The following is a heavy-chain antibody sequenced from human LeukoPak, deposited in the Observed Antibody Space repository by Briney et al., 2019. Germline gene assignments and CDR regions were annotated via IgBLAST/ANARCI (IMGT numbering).Heavy chain of an antibody. J-gene: IGHJ4*02. D-gene: IGHD6-13*01. CDR3: ARSSSSWYPYFDY. CDR2: INPNSGGT. CDR1: GYTFTGYY. V-gene: IGHV1-2*02. Sequence: ASVKVSCKASGYTFTGYYMHWVRQAPGQGLEWMGWINPNSGGTNYAQKFQGRVTMTRDTSISTAYMELSRLRSDDTAVYYCARSSSSWYPYFDYWGQGTLVTVSS.